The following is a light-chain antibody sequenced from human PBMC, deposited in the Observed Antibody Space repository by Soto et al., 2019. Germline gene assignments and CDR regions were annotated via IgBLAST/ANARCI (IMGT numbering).Light chain of an antibody. V-gene: IGKV3-20*01. CDR1: QSVSSSY. CDR2: GAS. J-gene: IGKJ2*01. CDR3: QQYGSSPRYT. Sequence: EIVLTQSPGTLSLSPGERATLSCRASQSVSSSYLAWYQQNPGQAPRLLIYGASSRATGIPDRFSGSGSGTDFPLTISRLEPEDFAVYYCQQYGSSPRYTFGQGTKLEIK.